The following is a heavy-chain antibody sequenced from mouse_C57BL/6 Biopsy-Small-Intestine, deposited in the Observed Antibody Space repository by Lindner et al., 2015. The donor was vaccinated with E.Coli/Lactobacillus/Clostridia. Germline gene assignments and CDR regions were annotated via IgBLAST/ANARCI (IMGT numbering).Heavy chain of an antibody. Sequence: VQLQESGPELVKPGASVKMSCKASGYTFTDYYMNWVKQSHGKSLEWIGVINPYNGGTSYNQKFKGKATLTVDKSSSTAYMELNSLTSEDSAVYYCAREHYSNPYFDYWGQGTTLTVSS. J-gene: IGHJ2*01. CDR1: GYTFTDYY. V-gene: IGHV1-19*01. CDR3: AREHYSNPYFDY. D-gene: IGHD2-5*01. CDR2: INPYNGGT.